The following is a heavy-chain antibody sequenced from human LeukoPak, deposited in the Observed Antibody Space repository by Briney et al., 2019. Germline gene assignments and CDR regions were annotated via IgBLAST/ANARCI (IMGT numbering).Heavy chain of an antibody. D-gene: IGHD4-23*01. V-gene: IGHV4-59*12. CDR3: ARAFDYGGNPPLDY. Sequence: SETLSLTCTVSGGSISSYYWSWIRQPPGKGLEWIGYIYYSGSTNYNPSLKSRVTISVDTSKNQFSLKLSSVTAADTAVYYCARAFDYGGNPPLDYWGQGTLVTVSS. CDR1: GGSISSYY. CDR2: IYYSGST. J-gene: IGHJ4*02.